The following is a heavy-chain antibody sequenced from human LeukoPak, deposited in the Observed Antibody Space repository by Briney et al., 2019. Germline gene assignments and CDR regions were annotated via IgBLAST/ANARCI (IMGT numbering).Heavy chain of an antibody. CDR1: VFTFSSYG. J-gene: IGHJ4*02. Sequence: PGGSLRLSCAASVFTFSSYGMHWVRQAPGKGLEWVAVISYDGSNKYYADSVKGRFTISKDNSKNTLYLQLNSLRAEDTAVYYCVRKSGLGGWLDYWGQGTQVTVSS. V-gene: IGHV3-30*03. CDR2: ISYDGSNK. CDR3: VRKSGLGGWLDY. D-gene: IGHD6-19*01.